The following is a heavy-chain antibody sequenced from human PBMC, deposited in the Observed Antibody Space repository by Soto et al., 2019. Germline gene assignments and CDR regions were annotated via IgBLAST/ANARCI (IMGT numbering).Heavy chain of an antibody. V-gene: IGHV4-4*02. CDR1: GVSISSDNW. D-gene: IGHD6-13*01. CDR2: IHHSGST. J-gene: IGHJ4*02. Sequence: QVQLQESGPGLVRPSGTVSLTCAVPGVSISSDNWWSWVRQPPGKALEWIGEIHHSGSTNYHPSLKSRVTMSVVPSKDLFSLTLNSVTAADTAFYYCARDQGSHPGDWGQGTLVSVSS. CDR3: ARDQGSHPGD.